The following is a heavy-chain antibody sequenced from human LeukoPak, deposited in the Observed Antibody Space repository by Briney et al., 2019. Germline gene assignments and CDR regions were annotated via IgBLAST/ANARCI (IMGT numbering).Heavy chain of an antibody. J-gene: IGHJ4*02. V-gene: IGHV3-23*01. CDR2: IYGSGAHT. CDR1: GFTFSTYS. CDR3: AKEPRHCGGDCFSLLDY. D-gene: IGHD2-21*02. Sequence: GGSLRLSCVASGFTFSTYSMSWLRQAPAKGLEWVSLIYGSGAHTYYADSVKGRFTISRDNSKSTLYLQMNSLRAEDTAVFYCAKEPRHCGGDCFSLLDYWGQGTLVSVSS.